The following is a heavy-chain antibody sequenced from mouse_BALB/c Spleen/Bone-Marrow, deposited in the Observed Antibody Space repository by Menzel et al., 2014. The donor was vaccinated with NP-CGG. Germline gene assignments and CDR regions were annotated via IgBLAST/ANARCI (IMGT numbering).Heavy chain of an antibody. V-gene: IGHV1-14*01. J-gene: IGHJ2*01. CDR2: INPYNDGT. Sequence: VQLKESGPELVKPGASVKMSCKASGYTFTSYILHWVKQKPGQGLEWIGYINPYNDGTKYNEKFKGKATLTSDKFSSATYMELSSLTPEDSAVYYCARGGGHYFDYWGQGTTLTVSS. CDR1: GYTFTSYI. CDR3: ARGGGHYFDY.